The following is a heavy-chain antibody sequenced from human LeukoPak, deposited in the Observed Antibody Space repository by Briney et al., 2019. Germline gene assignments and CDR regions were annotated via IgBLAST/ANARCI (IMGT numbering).Heavy chain of an antibody. D-gene: IGHD5-18*01. V-gene: IGHV3-23*01. CDR1: GFTFSSYA. J-gene: IGHJ4*02. CDR3: AKDAEDTAMVEYRFDY. CDR2: ISGSGGST. Sequence: QAGGSLRLSCAASGFTFSSYAMSWVRQAPGKGLEWVSAISGSGGSTYYADSVKGRFTISRDNSKNTLYLQMNSLRAEDTAVYYCAKDAEDTAMVEYRFDYWSQGTLVTVSS.